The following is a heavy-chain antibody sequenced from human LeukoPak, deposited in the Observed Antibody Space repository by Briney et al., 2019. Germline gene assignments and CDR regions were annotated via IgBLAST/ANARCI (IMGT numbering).Heavy chain of an antibody. D-gene: IGHD3-3*01. Sequence: ASVKVSCKASGDTFSMYTFSWVRQAPGQGLERMGWISAYNGNTNYAQKLQGRVTMTTDTSTSTAYMELRSLRSDDTAVYYCARYESRPLYYYYYGMDVWGQGTTVTVSS. J-gene: IGHJ6*02. CDR3: ARYESRPLYYYYYGMDV. CDR1: GDTFSMYT. CDR2: ISAYNGNT. V-gene: IGHV1-18*01.